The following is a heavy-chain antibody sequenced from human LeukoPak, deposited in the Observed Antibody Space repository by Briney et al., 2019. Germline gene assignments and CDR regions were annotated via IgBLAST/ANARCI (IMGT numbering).Heavy chain of an antibody. CDR3: ARGPYDILTGSAFDI. CDR1: GGSISS. J-gene: IGHJ3*02. D-gene: IGHD3-9*01. CDR2: IYTSGST. V-gene: IGHV4-61*02. Sequence: PSETLSLTCTVSGGSISSFYWSWFYWSWIRQPAGKGLEWIGRIYTSGSTNYNPSLKSRVTISVDTSKNQFSLKLSSVTAADTAVYYCARGPYDILTGSAFDIWGQGTMVTVSS.